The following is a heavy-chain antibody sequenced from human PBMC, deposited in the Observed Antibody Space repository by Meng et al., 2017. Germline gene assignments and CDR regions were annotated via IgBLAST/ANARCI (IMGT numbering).Heavy chain of an antibody. J-gene: IGHJ4*02. V-gene: IGHV3-11*01. Sequence: GESLKISCAASVFTFSDYYMSWIRQAPGKGLEWVSYISSSGSTIYYADSVKGRFIISRDNAKNTLYLQMNSLRAEDTAVYYCAKDLRWFGALLLFDYWGQGTLVTVSS. D-gene: IGHD3-10*01. CDR1: VFTFSDYY. CDR3: AKDLRWFGALLLFDY. CDR2: ISSSGSTI.